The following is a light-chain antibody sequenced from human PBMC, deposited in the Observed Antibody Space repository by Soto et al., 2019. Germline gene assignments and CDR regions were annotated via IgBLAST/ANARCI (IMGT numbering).Light chain of an antibody. V-gene: IGKV3-11*01. Sequence: EIVLTQSPATLSLSPGERATLPCRASQSVSTSLAWYQQRPGQAPRLLIYDVSNRAAGVPARFSGSGSGTDFTLTISTLEPEEFAIDYCQERSNWPRLTYGGGTTVEIK. CDR1: QSVSTS. J-gene: IGKJ4*01. CDR2: DVS. CDR3: QERSNWPRLT.